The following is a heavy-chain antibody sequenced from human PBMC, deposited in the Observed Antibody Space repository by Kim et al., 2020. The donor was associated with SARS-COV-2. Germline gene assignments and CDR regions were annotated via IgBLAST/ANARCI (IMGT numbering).Heavy chain of an antibody. D-gene: IGHD7-27*01. J-gene: IGHJ4*02. Sequence: GGSTKYADSVKGRFSNSRSNSKNTLYLQMNSLRDEDKAVYYCARDWGQLNHGGQGTLVTVSS. CDR2: GGST. CDR3: ARDWGQLNH. V-gene: IGHV3-66*01.